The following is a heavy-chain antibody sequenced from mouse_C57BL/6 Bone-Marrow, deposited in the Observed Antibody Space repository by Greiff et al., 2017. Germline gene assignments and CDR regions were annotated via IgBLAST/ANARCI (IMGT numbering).Heavy chain of an antibody. CDR1: GYTFTSYE. Sequence: VQLQQSGPELVKPGASVKLSCKASGYTFTSYEINWVKQRPGQGLEWIGWIYPRDGSTKYNEKFKGKATLTVDTSSSTAYMELHSLTSEDSAVYFCANTGTFAYWGQGTLVTVSA. V-gene: IGHV1-85*01. CDR2: IYPRDGST. CDR3: ANTGTFAY. J-gene: IGHJ3*01. D-gene: IGHD4-1*01.